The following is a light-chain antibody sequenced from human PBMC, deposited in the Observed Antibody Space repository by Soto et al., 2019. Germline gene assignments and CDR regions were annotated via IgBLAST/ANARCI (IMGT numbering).Light chain of an antibody. J-gene: IGKJ5*01. CDR1: ESVSTN. CDR3: QHRMNWPLT. Sequence: EIVLTQSPGTLSLSPGERVTLSCRASESVSTNLAWYQQKAGQAPRLLIYGASTRATGIPARFSGSGSGTEFTLTISSLQSEDFAVYYCQHRMNWPLTFGQGTRLEIK. V-gene: IGKV3-15*01. CDR2: GAS.